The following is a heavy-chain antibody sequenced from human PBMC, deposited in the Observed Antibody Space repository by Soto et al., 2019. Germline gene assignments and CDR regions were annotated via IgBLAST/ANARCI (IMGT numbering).Heavy chain of an antibody. CDR3: ARERSGYSLYTFDY. CDR2: ISHDGSNT. J-gene: IGHJ4*01. Sequence: QVQLVESGGGVVQPGRSLRLSCAASGFTFSSYAMHWVRQAPGKGLEWVAVISHDGSNTYYADSVKGRFTISSDNSKNTLYLQMTSLRAEYLSVYYCARERSGYSLYTFDYWGQGTLVTVSS. CDR1: GFTFSSYA. V-gene: IGHV3-30*14. D-gene: IGHD3-3*01.